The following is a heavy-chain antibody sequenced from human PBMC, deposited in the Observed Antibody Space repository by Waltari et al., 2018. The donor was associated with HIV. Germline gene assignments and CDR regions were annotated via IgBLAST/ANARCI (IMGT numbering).Heavy chain of an antibody. CDR1: GGSFSGYS. J-gene: IGHJ4*02. V-gene: IGHV4-34*01. CDR3: ARGRSPYSSGWYASEY. CDR2: IKHSGST. Sequence: QVQLQQWGAGLLKPSETLSLTCAVYGGSFSGYSWSWIRRPPGKGLEWIGEIKHSGSTNYKPSLKSRVTISVDTSKNQFSLKLSSVTAADTAVYYCARGRSPYSSGWYASEYWGQGTLVTVSS. D-gene: IGHD6-19*01.